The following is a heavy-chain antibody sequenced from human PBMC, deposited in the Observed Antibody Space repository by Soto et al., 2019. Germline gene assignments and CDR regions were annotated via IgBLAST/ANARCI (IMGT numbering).Heavy chain of an antibody. CDR2: VIPILNMA. CDR3: ARDPAQGFDP. CDR1: GGTFSTYT. J-gene: IGHJ5*02. V-gene: IGHV1-69*04. Sequence: ASVKVSCKASGGTFSTYTISWVRQAPGQGLEWMGRVIPILNMANYAQKLQGRVTITRDTSASTAYMELRSLRSDDTAVYYCARDPAQGFDPWGQG.